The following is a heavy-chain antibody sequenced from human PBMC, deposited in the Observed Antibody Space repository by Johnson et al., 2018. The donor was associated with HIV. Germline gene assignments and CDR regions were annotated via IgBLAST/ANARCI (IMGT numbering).Heavy chain of an antibody. D-gene: IGHD3-22*01. CDR3: AKDRRTMIVVAPPLGAFDI. CDR2: ISWNSGSI. J-gene: IGHJ3*02. Sequence: VESGGAVVQPGGSLRLSCAASGFTFDDYAMHWVRQAPGKGLEWVSGISWNSGSIGYADSVKGRFTISRDNSKNTLYLQINSLRAEDTAVYYCAKDRRTMIVVAPPLGAFDIWGQGTMVTVSS. V-gene: IGHV3-9*01. CDR1: GFTFDDYA.